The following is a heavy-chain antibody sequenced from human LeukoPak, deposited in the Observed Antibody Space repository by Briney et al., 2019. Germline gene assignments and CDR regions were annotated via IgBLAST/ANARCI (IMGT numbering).Heavy chain of an antibody. CDR3: AKDLSYISFGY. J-gene: IGHJ4*02. Sequence: GGSLRLSCAASGFTFSNYGMNWVRQAPGKGLEWVSGITGSGGNTYYADSVKGRFTISRDNSKNTMYLQMNSLRAEDTAVYYCAKDLSYISFGYWGRGTLVTVSS. D-gene: IGHD3-16*01. V-gene: IGHV3-23*01. CDR2: ITGSGGNT. CDR1: GFTFSNYG.